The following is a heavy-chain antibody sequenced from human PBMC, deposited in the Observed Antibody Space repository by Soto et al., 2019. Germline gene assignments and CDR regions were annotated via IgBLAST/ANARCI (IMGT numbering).Heavy chain of an antibody. J-gene: IGHJ4*02. D-gene: IGHD4-17*01. V-gene: IGHV3-21*01. CDR3: ARERVIYGDYFDY. Sequence: PGGSLRLSCAASGFTFSSYSMNWVRQAPGKGLEWVSSISSSSSYIYYADSVKGRFTISRDNAKNSLYLQMNSLRAEDTAVYYCARERVIYGDYFDYWGQGTLVTVSS. CDR1: GFTFSSYS. CDR2: ISSSSSYI.